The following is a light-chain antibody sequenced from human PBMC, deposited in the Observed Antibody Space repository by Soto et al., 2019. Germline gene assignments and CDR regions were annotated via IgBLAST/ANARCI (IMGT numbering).Light chain of an antibody. CDR1: SSNIGSNT. V-gene: IGLV1-44*01. CDR2: SNN. Sequence: QSVLTQPPSASGTPGQRVTISCSGSSSNIGSNTVNWYQQLTGTAPKLLIYSNNQRPSGVPDRFSASKSGTSASLAISGLQSEDEADYYCAAWDDSLNGYVFGTGTKVTVL. CDR3: AAWDDSLNGYV. J-gene: IGLJ1*01.